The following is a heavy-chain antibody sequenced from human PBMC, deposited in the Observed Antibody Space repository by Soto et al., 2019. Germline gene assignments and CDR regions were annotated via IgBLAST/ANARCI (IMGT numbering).Heavy chain of an antibody. J-gene: IGHJ6*03. D-gene: IGHD4-4*01. V-gene: IGHV4-39*01. CDR3: MGMTTVTPRYYYYYMDV. Sequence: PSETLSLTCTVSGGSISSSSYYWGWIRQPPGKGLEWIGSIYYSGSTYYNPSLKSRVTISVDTSKNQFSLKLSSVTAADTAVYYCMGMTTVTPRYYYYYMDVWGKGTTVTVSS. CDR2: IYYSGST. CDR1: GGSISSSSYY.